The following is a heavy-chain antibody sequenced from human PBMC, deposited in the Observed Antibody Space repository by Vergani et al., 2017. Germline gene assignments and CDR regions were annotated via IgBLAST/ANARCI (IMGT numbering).Heavy chain of an antibody. J-gene: IGHJ3*02. Sequence: QVQLVQSGSELKKPGASVKVSCKASVYTFTSYAMNWVRQAPGQGLEWMGWINTNTGNPTYAQGFTGRFVFSLDTSVSTAYLQSSSLKAEDTAVYYCARDYPPDCSGGSCYSAGAFDIWGQGTMVTVSS. CDR2: INTNTGNP. V-gene: IGHV7-4-1*02. CDR3: ARDYPPDCSGGSCYSAGAFDI. CDR1: VYTFTSYA. D-gene: IGHD2-15*01.